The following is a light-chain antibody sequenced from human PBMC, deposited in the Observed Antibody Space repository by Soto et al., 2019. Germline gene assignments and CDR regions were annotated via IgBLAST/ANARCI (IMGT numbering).Light chain of an antibody. V-gene: IGLV2-14*01. Sequence: QSALTQPASVSGAPGQSITISCTATSSHAGGYNYVSWYQQHPGKAPKLMIYEVSHRPSGVSNRFSGSKSGNTASLTISGLQAEDEADYYCCSFTSTTTRVFGGGTKLTVL. CDR2: EVS. CDR3: CSFTSTTTRV. J-gene: IGLJ3*02. CDR1: SSHAGGYNY.